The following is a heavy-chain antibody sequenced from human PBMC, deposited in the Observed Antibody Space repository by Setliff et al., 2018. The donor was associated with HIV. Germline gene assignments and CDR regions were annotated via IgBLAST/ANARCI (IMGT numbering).Heavy chain of an antibody. CDR3: AGRQSYYDILNGRAFDALDI. CDR1: GGSLSGYH. D-gene: IGHD3-9*01. J-gene: IGHJ3*02. CDR2: INHSGST. Sequence: SETLSLTCAVYGGSLSGYHWSWIRQSPEKGLEWIGEINHSGSTNYNPSLKSRVTMSVDTSKNQFSLKLRFVTAADTAVYSCAGRQSYYDILNGRAFDALDIWGQGTKVTVSS. V-gene: IGHV4-34*01.